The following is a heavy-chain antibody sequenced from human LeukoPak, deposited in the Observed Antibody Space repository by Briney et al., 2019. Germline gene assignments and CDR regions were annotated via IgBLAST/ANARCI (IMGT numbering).Heavy chain of an antibody. CDR3: AREIAAAGTGDY. D-gene: IGHD6-13*01. V-gene: IGHV3-66*01. CDR2: IYSGGST. Sequence: GGSLRLSCAASGFTVSSNYMGWVRQAPGKGLEWVSVIYSGGSTYYADSVKGRFTISRDNSKNTLYLQMNSLRAEGTAVYYCAREIAAAGTGDYWGQGTLVTVSS. CDR1: GFTVSSNY. J-gene: IGHJ4*02.